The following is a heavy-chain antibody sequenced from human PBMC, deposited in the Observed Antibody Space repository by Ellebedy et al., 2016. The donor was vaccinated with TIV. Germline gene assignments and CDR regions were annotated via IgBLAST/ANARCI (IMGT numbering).Heavy chain of an antibody. CDR2: INPNSGDT. V-gene: IGHV1-2*02. CDR3: VRDLTNYGSSSY. D-gene: IGHD3-22*01. CDR1: GYTFTGYY. Sequence: AASVKVSCKASGYTFTGYYIHWVRQAPGQGLEWVGWINPNSGDTNHEQKLRGRVTVTGDTSISTAYMELSRLVSDDTAVYYCVRDLTNYGSSSYWGQGTPVTVSS. J-gene: IGHJ4*02.